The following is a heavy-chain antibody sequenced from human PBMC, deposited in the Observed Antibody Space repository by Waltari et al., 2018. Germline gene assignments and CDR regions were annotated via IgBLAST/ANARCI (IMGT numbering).Heavy chain of an antibody. V-gene: IGHV4-61*02. CDR3: AGEEILWVGGGNAFDI. CDR2: IYTSGSI. Sequence: QVQLQESGPGLVKPSQTLSLTCTVSGGSISSGSYYWSWIRQPAGKGLELIGRIYTSGSINYNPSLKSRVTISVDTSKHQFSLKLSSVTAADTAVYYCAGEEILWVGGGNAFDIWGEGTMVTVSS. J-gene: IGHJ3*02. D-gene: IGHD3-10*01. CDR1: GGSISSGSYY.